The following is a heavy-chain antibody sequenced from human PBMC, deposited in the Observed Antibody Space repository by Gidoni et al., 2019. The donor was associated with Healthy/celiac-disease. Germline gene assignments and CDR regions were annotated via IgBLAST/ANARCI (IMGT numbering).Heavy chain of an antibody. D-gene: IGHD6-13*01. CDR2: ISSNGGST. CDR3: VKGRYSSSHHKGDYFDY. Sequence: EVQLVESGGGLVQPGGSLRLSCSASGFIFSSYAMHWVRQAPGKGLEYVSAISSNGGSTYYADSVKGRFTISRDNSKNTLYLQMSSLRGEDTAVYYCVKGRYSSSHHKGDYFDYWGQGTLVTVSS. CDR1: GFIFSSYA. J-gene: IGHJ4*02. V-gene: IGHV3-64D*08.